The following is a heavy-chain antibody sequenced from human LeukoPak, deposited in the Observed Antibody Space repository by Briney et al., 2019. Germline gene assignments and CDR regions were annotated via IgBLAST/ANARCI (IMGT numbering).Heavy chain of an antibody. V-gene: IGHV1-2*02. CDR1: GYTFTGYY. CDR3: ARDWGITMVRGAEYGMDV. Sequence: GASVKVSCKASGYTFTGYYMHWVRQAPGQGLEWMGWINPNSGGTNYAQKFQGRVTMTRDTSISTAYMELSRLRSDDTAVYYCARDWGITMVRGAEYGMDVWGQGTTVTVSS. J-gene: IGHJ6*02. CDR2: INPNSGGT. D-gene: IGHD3-10*01.